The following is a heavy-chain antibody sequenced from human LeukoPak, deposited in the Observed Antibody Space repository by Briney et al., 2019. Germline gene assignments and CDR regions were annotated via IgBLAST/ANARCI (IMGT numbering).Heavy chain of an antibody. D-gene: IGHD3-22*01. Sequence: PWGSLRLSCVASGFTFSSYAMHWVRKGPGKGLEWVAVISYDGSSKSYADSVKGRFTISRDNSKNTLYLQMNSLRAEDTSVYYCARAASHYDSSGSYSGAFDIWGKGTMVTVSS. CDR2: ISYDGSSK. CDR1: GFTFSSYA. CDR3: ARAASHYDSSGSYSGAFDI. V-gene: IGHV3-30*04. J-gene: IGHJ3*02.